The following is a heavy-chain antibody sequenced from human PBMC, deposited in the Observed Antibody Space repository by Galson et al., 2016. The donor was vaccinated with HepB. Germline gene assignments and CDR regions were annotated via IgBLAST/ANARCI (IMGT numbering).Heavy chain of an antibody. J-gene: IGHJ4*02. CDR1: GFTSSHYD. Sequence: SLRLSCAASGFTSSHYDMHWVRLVAGRGLEWVSAIGSDGDTYYPGSVKGRFTVSRDDSKSTLFLQMNSLGAEDTGVYYCTRRGADDGFKKKTREIDYWGQGTLVTVSS. CDR3: TRRGADDGFKKKTREIDY. D-gene: IGHD4-17*01. V-gene: IGHV3-13*01. CDR2: IGSDGDT.